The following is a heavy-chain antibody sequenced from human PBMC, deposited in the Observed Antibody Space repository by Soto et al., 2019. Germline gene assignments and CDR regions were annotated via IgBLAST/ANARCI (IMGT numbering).Heavy chain of an antibody. D-gene: IGHD6-13*01. Sequence: GGSLRLSCAASGFTFSSYSMNWVRQAPGKGLEWVSSISSSSSYIYYADSVKGRFTISRDNAKNSLYLQMNSLRAEDTAVDYCARDLAGVEQQLVPLDTFDYWGQGTLVTVSS. CDR2: ISSSSSYI. J-gene: IGHJ4*02. CDR1: GFTFSSYS. CDR3: ARDLAGVEQQLVPLDTFDY. V-gene: IGHV3-21*01.